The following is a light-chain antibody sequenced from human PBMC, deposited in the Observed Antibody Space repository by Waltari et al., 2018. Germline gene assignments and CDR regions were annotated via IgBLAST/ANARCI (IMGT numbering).Light chain of an antibody. J-gene: IGKJ1*01. CDR1: QTIRGW. CDR2: DSS. V-gene: IGKV1-5*01. CDR3: QQYSSFST. Sequence: DIQMTQSPSMLSASVGDRVTITCRASQTIRGWLTWYQLKPGLAPKPLIYDSSNLGGGVPSRCSGSGFGTNFTLTISSLQPDDFATYYCQQYSSFSTFGLGTKV.